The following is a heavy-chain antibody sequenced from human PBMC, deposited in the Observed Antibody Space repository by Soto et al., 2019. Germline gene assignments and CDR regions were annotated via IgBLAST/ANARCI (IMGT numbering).Heavy chain of an antibody. CDR2: INPSGATT. J-gene: IGHJ4*02. D-gene: IGHD2-2*01. CDR1: GYTFTSYY. Sequence: ASVKVSCKASGYTFTSYYVHWVRQAPGQGLEWMGIINPSGATTTYAQNFQGRVAMTRDTSTSTVYMELSSLRSEDTAVYYCARRDCFSSSCYFKYWGQGLMVTVSS. V-gene: IGHV1-46*01. CDR3: ARRDCFSSSCYFKY.